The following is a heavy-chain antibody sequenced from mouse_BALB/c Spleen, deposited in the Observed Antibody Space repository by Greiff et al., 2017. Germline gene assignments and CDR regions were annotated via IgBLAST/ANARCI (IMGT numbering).Heavy chain of an antibody. D-gene: IGHD3-3*01. J-gene: IGHJ4*01. Sequence: EVHLVESGGGLVKPGGSLKLSCAASGFTFSSYAMSWVRQTPEKRLEWVASISSGGSTYYPDSVKGRFTISRDNARNILYLQMSSLRSEDTAMYYCARGPGDVYAMDYWGQGTSVTVSS. V-gene: IGHV5-6-5*01. CDR1: GFTFSSYA. CDR2: ISSGGST. CDR3: ARGPGDVYAMDY.